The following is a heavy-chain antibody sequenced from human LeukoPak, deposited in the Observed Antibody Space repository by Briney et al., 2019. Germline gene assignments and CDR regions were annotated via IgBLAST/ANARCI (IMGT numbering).Heavy chain of an antibody. Sequence: ASVKVSCKASGYTFTSYDFNWVRQATGQRPEWMGWMSPSSGDTGYAQKFQDRVTMTRNTSISTAYMELSSLRSDDTAVYYCARGPPNWGYDYWGPGTLVTVSS. J-gene: IGHJ4*02. CDR2: MSPSSGDT. CDR3: ARGPPNWGYDY. D-gene: IGHD7-27*01. CDR1: GYTFTSYD. V-gene: IGHV1-8*01.